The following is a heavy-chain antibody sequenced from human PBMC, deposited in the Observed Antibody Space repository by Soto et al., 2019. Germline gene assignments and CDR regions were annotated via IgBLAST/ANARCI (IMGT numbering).Heavy chain of an antibody. J-gene: IGHJ5*02. CDR3: VRGGSNYAS. Sequence: GGSLRLSCVASGLPSTGFEMNWVRQAPGKGLEWVSYISASGDTVYYADSVKGRFTISRDNAKNTLYLQMDSLRGEDTAVYYCVRGGSNYASWGQGTLVTVSS. D-gene: IGHD4-4*01. V-gene: IGHV3-48*01. CDR2: ISASGDTV. CDR1: GLPSTGFE.